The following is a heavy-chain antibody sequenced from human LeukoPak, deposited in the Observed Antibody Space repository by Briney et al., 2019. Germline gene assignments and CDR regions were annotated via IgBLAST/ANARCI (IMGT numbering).Heavy chain of an antibody. CDR1: GYTFTGYY. D-gene: IGHD2-2*01. CDR3: ARGGGYCSSISCSTLNWFDP. CDR2: INPNSGGT. J-gene: IGHJ5*02. Sequence: ASVKVSCKAPGYTFTGYYMHWVRQAPGQGLEWMGRINPNSGGTNYAQKFQGRVTMTRDTSISTAYMELSRLRSDDTAVYYCARGGGYCSSISCSTLNWFDPWGQGTLVTVSS. V-gene: IGHV1-2*06.